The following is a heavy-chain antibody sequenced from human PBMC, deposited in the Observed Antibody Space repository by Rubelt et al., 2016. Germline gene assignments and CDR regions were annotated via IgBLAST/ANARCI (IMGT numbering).Heavy chain of an antibody. CDR2: IYYSGST. J-gene: IGHJ4*02. D-gene: IGHD6-13*01. Sequence: QLQLQESGPGLVKPSETLSLTCTVSGGSINSRSYYWGWIRQPPGKGLEWIGSIYYSGSTFYSPSLKNRVPKSLNTSKNQFSLKLSSVTAADTAVYYCARTPGQSSWYYFDYWGQGTLVTVSS. V-gene: IGHV4-39*01. CDR3: ARTPGQSSWYYFDY. CDR1: GGSINSRSYY.